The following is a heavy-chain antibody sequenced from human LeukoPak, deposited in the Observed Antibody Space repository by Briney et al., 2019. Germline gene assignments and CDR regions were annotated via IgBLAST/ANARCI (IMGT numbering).Heavy chain of an antibody. CDR3: ATSGGDSSSWYGGVDY. CDR2: IYYSGST. CDR1: GGSISSYY. J-gene: IGHJ4*02. V-gene: IGHV4-59*08. D-gene: IGHD6-13*01. Sequence: SETLSLTCTVSGGSISSYYWSWIRQPPGKGLEWIGYIYYSGSTNYNPSLKSRVTISVDTSKNQFSLKLSSVTAADTAVYYCATSGGDSSSWYGGVDYWGQGTLVTVSS.